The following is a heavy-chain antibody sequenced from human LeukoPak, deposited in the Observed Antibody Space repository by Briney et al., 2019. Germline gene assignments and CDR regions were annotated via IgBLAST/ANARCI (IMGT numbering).Heavy chain of an antibody. CDR2: DYCGGNT. J-gene: IGHJ4*02. D-gene: IGHD3-10*01. CDR1: GFSVTTDSYC. Sequence: SETLSLTCTVSGFSVTTDSYCRGWIRQPPGKGLEWIGYDYCGGNTNYDPSLKRRVTISVDTSKNQFSLTLTSVTAADTAVYFCARDHFGSLDSWGQGILVTVSS. CDR3: ARDHFGSLDS. V-gene: IGHV4-61*01.